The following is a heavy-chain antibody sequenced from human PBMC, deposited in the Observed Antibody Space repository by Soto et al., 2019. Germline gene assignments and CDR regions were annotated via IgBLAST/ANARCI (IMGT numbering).Heavy chain of an antibody. D-gene: IGHD6-19*01. CDR3: ATRNNSGWPRAFYY. Sequence: QVQLVESGGGVVQPGRSLRLSCAASGFAFSSHGMHWVRQTPGKGLEWVAVISYDGSHKYYTDSLKGRFSISRDNSKNTLYLQMNSLRIEDTAVYYCATRNNSGWPRAFYYWGQGTLVTVSS. CDR2: ISYDGSHK. CDR1: GFAFSSHG. J-gene: IGHJ4*02. V-gene: IGHV3-30*03.